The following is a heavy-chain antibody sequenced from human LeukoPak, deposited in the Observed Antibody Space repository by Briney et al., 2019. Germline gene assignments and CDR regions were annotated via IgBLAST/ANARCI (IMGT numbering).Heavy chain of an antibody. CDR3: ARDSSIAARSFDY. V-gene: IGHV4-39*02. J-gene: IGHJ4*02. Sequence: PSETLSLTCTVSGGSISSYYWGWIRQPPGKGLEWIGSIYYSGSTYYNPSLKSRVTISVDTSKNQFSLKLSSVTAADTAVYYCARDSSIAARSFDYWGQGTLVTVSS. D-gene: IGHD6-6*01. CDR1: GGSISSYY. CDR2: IYYSGST.